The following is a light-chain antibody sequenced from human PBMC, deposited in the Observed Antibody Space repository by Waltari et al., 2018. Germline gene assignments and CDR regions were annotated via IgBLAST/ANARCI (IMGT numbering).Light chain of an antibody. Sequence: DIQMTQSPSSLSASVGDRVTITCQASRDISNNLNWYQQKPGRAPKLLIYDAAKLETGVPSRFSGSGSGTHFTFTISNLQPEDIATYYCQRHDNLLYTFGQGTKLVIK. V-gene: IGKV1-33*01. CDR2: DAA. CDR3: QRHDNLLYT. CDR1: RDISNN. J-gene: IGKJ2*01.